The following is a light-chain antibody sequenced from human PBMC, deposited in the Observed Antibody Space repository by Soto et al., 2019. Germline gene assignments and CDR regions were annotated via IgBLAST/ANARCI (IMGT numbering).Light chain of an antibody. Sequence: EIVLTQSPATLSLSPGERATLSCRASQSVSSYLAWYQQKPGQAPRLLIYGASSRATGIPDRFSGSGSGTDFTLTISRLEPEDFAVYYCQQYGSPRVTFGQGTRLEIK. J-gene: IGKJ5*01. V-gene: IGKV3-20*01. CDR1: QSVSSY. CDR3: QQYGSPRVT. CDR2: GAS.